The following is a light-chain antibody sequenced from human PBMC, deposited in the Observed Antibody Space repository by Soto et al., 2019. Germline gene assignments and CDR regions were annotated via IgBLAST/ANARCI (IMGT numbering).Light chain of an antibody. CDR1: SSDVGGYNF. CDR2: DVN. V-gene: IGLV2-14*01. CDR3: SSYTRASPPDYV. Sequence: QSALTQPASVSGSPGQSITISCIGTSSDVGGYNFVSWYQQHPGKVPKLLIFDVNNRPSGVSTSFAGSKSGNTASLTISGLQTEDEADYYCSSYTRASPPDYVFGTGTKLTVL. J-gene: IGLJ1*01.